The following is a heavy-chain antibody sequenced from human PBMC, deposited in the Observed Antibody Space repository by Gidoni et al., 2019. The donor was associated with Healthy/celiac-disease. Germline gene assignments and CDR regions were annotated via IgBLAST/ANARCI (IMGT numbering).Heavy chain of an antibody. J-gene: IGHJ4*02. Sequence: EVQLVESGGGLVKPGGSLRLSCAASGSTFSTAWMSWVRQAPGKGLEWVGRIKSKTDGRTTDYAAPVKGRFTISRDDSKNTLYLQMNSLKTEDTAVYYCTTDRVWFGEYLPGNWGQGTLVTVSS. CDR1: GSTFSTAW. V-gene: IGHV3-15*01. CDR2: IKSKTDGRTT. CDR3: TTDRVWFGEYLPGN. D-gene: IGHD3-10*01.